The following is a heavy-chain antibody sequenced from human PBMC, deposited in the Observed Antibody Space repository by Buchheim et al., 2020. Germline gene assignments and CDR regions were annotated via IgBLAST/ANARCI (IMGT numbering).Heavy chain of an antibody. CDR3: AGAAYSGSNNPPEGFDY. V-gene: IGHV1-46*01. CDR1: GYTFTSYD. Sequence: QVQLVQSGAEVKKPGASVKVSCKASGYTFTSYDMHWVRQAPGQGLEWMGIINPNGGNTGYAQKFQGRVTMTRNTSTSTVYMELSSRRSEDTAVYYCAGAAYSGSNNPPEGFDYWGQGTL. CDR2: INPNGGNT. J-gene: IGHJ4*02. D-gene: IGHD1-26*01.